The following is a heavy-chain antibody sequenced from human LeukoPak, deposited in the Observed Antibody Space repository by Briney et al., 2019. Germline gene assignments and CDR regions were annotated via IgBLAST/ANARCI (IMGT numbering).Heavy chain of an antibody. V-gene: IGHV3-73*01. Sequence: GGSLGLSCAASGFTFSGSAMHWVRQASGKGLERLGLIRSQGISDATVYGASVKGRFTISRDDSKNTAYLQMNSLRTEDTAVYYCAGDYNSWTGLNYWGQGTLVTVSS. CDR2: IRSQGISDAT. CDR3: AGDYNSWTGLNY. D-gene: IGHD3-3*01. J-gene: IGHJ4*02. CDR1: GFTFSGSA.